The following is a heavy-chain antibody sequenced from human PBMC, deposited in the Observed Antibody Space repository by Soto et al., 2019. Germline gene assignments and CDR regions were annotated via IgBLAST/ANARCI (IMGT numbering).Heavy chain of an antibody. V-gene: IGHV3-30*03. J-gene: IGHJ6*01. CDR3: ARDVTDYVLDV. D-gene: IGHD3-9*01. CDR2: ISYDGRYI. CDR1: GFIFSNYA. Sequence: QMQLVESGGGVVQPGNSLRLSCAASGFIFSNYAMHWVRQAPGKGLEWVALISYDGRYIYYADSVKGRFAICRDNSKKTVELLMNSLRREDTAVYYCARDVTDYVLDVWGQGTTVNVSS.